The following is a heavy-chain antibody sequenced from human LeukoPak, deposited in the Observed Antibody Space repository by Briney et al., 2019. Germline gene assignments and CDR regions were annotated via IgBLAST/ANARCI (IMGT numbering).Heavy chain of an antibody. CDR1: GGSISSSIFY. J-gene: IGHJ4*02. Sequence: SSETLSLTCTFTGGSISSSIFYWGWIRQPPGKGLEWIGTVSYSGSTYHNPSLKSRVTISVDTSKNQFSLKLSSVTAADTAVYYCARSRGRSYGSWGQGTLVTVSS. CDR2: VSYSGST. D-gene: IGHD5-18*01. V-gene: IGHV4-39*01. CDR3: ARSRGRSYGS.